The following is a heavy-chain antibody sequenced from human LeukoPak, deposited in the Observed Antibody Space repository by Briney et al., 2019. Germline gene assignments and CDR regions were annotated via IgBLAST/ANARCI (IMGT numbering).Heavy chain of an antibody. CDR3: AREGYSSGWYNFDY. CDR1: GFTFSSYW. V-gene: IGHV3-7*03. CDR2: IKQDGSEK. J-gene: IGHJ4*02. D-gene: IGHD6-19*01. Sequence: GGSLRLSCAASGFTFSSYWMSWVRQAPGKGPEWVANIKQDGSEKYYVDSVKGRFTIPRDNAKNSLYLQMNSLRAEDTAVYYCAREGYSSGWYNFDYWGQGTLVTVSS.